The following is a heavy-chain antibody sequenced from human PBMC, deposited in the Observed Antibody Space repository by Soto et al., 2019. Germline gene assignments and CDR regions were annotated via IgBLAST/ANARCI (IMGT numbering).Heavy chain of an antibody. J-gene: IGHJ4*02. CDR1: GFTFSDYY. V-gene: IGHV3-11*01. CDR3: ARLYISSWYIL. CDR2: ISNSGSTT. Sequence: QVQVVESGGGLVQPGGSLTLSCAASGFTFSDYYMAWIRQAPGKGLQWVTYISNSGSTTYYADSVKGRFTVSRDNTETSLYLHMSSLRAEDTAMYFCARLYISSWYILWGQGTLVTVSS. D-gene: IGHD6-13*01.